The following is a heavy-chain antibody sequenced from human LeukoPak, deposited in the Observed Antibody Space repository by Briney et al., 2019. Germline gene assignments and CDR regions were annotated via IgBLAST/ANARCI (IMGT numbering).Heavy chain of an antibody. D-gene: IGHD3-10*01. CDR2: ISSSGSTI. V-gene: IGHV3-48*03. CDR1: GFTFSSYE. Sequence: GGSLRLSCAASGFTFSSYEMNWVRQAPGKGLEWVSYISSSGSTIYYADSVKGRFTISRDNAKNSLYLQMNSLRAEDTAVYYCAREGQYGSGIDYWGQGTLVTVPS. CDR3: AREGQYGSGIDY. J-gene: IGHJ4*02.